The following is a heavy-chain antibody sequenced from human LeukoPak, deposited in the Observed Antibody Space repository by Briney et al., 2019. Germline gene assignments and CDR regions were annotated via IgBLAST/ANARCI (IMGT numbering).Heavy chain of an antibody. CDR3: ARVVESITIFGVVITHFDY. CDR2: IYHSGST. Sequence: SETLSLTCTVSGGSISSGGYYWSWIRQPPGKGLEWIGYIYHSGSTYYNPSLKSRVTISVDRSKNQFSLKLSSVTAADTAVYYCARVVESITIFGVVITHFDYWGQGTLVTVSS. CDR1: GGSISSGGYY. D-gene: IGHD3-3*01. V-gene: IGHV4-30-2*01. J-gene: IGHJ4*02.